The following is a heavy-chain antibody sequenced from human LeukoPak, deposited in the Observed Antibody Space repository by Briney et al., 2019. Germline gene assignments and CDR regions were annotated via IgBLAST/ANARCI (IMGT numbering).Heavy chain of an antibody. Sequence: ASVKVSCKASGYTFTGQYIYWVRQAPGQWLEWMGRIIPILGIANYAQKFQGRVTITADKSTSTAYMELSSLRSEDTAVYYCAENKREYSGYDGNWGQGTLVTVSS. J-gene: IGHJ4*02. CDR1: GYTFTGQY. CDR3: AENKREYSGYDGN. CDR2: IIPILGIA. D-gene: IGHD5-12*01. V-gene: IGHV1-69*02.